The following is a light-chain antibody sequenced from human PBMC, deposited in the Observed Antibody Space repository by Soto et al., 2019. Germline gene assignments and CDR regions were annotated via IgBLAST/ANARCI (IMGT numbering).Light chain of an antibody. CDR2: DAS. J-gene: IGKJ5*01. CDR3: QQYNNWRIT. CDR1: ESVASNY. V-gene: IGKV3D-20*02. Sequence: ESVWTQSPATLSWSPGERATLSCSASESVASNYLAWYQHKPGQAPRLLIYDASNRATGIPARFRGSGSGTDFTLSITSLEPEDIAVYYCQQYNNWRITVGQGTRLEI.